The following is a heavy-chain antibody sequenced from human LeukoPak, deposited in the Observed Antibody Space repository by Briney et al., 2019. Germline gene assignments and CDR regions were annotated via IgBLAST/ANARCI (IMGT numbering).Heavy chain of an antibody. V-gene: IGHV3-7*04. CDR2: IKQDGSEK. J-gene: IGHJ4*02. CDR3: ARDRRYYEYFEY. Sequence: GGSLRLSCAASGFSFSDYGMTWVRQAPGKGLEWVANIKQDGSEKYYVDSVKGRFTISRDNAKNSLYLQMNSLRAEDTAVYYCARDRRYYEYFEYWGQGALVTVSS. D-gene: IGHD3-22*01. CDR1: GFSFSDYG.